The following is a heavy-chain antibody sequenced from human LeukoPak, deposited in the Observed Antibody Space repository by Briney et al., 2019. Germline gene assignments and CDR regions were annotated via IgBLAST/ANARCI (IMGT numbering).Heavy chain of an antibody. CDR3: AREDTAMWGYYYGMDV. Sequence: GGSLRLSCAASGFIFSSYSMNWVRQAPGKGLEWVSYISSSSNTIYYADSVKGRFTISRDNAKNSLYLQMNSLRAEDTAVYYCAREDTAMWGYYYGMDVWGQGTTVTVSS. V-gene: IGHV3-48*04. D-gene: IGHD5-18*01. CDR1: GFIFSSYS. CDR2: ISSSSNTI. J-gene: IGHJ6*02.